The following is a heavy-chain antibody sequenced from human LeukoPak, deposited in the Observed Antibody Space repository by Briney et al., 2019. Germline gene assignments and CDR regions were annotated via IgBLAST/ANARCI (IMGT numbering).Heavy chain of an antibody. CDR3: ARDVITMIVVVNDAFDI. V-gene: IGHV3-11*01. CDR1: GFTFSGYY. J-gene: IGHJ3*02. D-gene: IGHD3-22*01. Sequence: GGSLRLSCAASGFTFSGYYMSWIRQAPGKGLEWVSYISSSGSTIYYADSVKGRFTISRDNAKNSLYLQMNSLRAEDTAVYYCARDVITMIVVVNDAFDIWGQRTMVTVSS. CDR2: ISSSGSTI.